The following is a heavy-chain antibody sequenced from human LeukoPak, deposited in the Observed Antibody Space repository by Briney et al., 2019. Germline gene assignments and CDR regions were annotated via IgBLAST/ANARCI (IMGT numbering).Heavy chain of an antibody. Sequence: ASVKVSCKASGGTFSSYAISWVRQAPGQGLEWMGGIIPIFGTANYAQKFQGRVTITTDESTSTAYMELSSLRSEDTAVYYCARGFLLYDFWSGPGWFDPWGQGTLVTVSS. CDR3: ARGFLLYDFWSGPGWFDP. CDR2: IIPIFGTA. D-gene: IGHD3-3*01. V-gene: IGHV1-69*05. CDR1: GGTFSSYA. J-gene: IGHJ5*02.